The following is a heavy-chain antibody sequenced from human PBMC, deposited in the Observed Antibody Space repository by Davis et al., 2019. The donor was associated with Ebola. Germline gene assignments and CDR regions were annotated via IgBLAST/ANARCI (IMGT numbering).Heavy chain of an antibody. CDR2: LGTSADT. V-gene: IGHV3-23*01. CDR1: GFIFRNYV. J-gene: IGHJ3*01. CDR3: AKDTSNIWFDV. Sequence: GESLKISCAASGFIFRNYVMSWVRQAPGKGLEWVSTLGTSADTYYVDSVKGRFTISRDNSRNTLYLQMNGLRVEDTAIYYCAKDTSNIWFDVWGQGTMVTVSS. D-gene: IGHD1-26*01.